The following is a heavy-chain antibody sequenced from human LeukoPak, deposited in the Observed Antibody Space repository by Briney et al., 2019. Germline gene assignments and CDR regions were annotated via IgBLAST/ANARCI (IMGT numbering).Heavy chain of an antibody. J-gene: IGHJ4*02. V-gene: IGHV3-21*01. CDR1: GFTFSSYS. D-gene: IGHD3-10*01. Sequence: GGSLRLSCAASGFTFSSYSMNWVRQAPGKGLEWVSSISSSSSYIYYADSVKGRFTISRDNAKNSLYLQMNSLRAEDTAVYYCARGPGTAWTPYYFDYWGQGTLVTVSS. CDR2: ISSSSSYI. CDR3: ARGPGTAWTPYYFDY.